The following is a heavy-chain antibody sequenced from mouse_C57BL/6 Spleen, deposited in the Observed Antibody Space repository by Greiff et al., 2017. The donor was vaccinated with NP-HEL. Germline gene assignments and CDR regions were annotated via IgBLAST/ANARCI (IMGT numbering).Heavy chain of an antibody. CDR3: ARAPGSSYWYFDG. J-gene: IGHJ1*03. V-gene: IGHV3-6*01. CDR1: GYSITSGYY. CDR2: ISYDGSN. Sequence: EVKLMESGPGLVKPSQSLSLTCSVTGYSITSGYYWNWIRQFPGNKLEWMGYISYDGSNNYNPSLKNRISITRDTSKNQFFLKLNSVTTEDTATYYCARAPGSSYWYFDGWGTGTTVTVSS. D-gene: IGHD1-1*01.